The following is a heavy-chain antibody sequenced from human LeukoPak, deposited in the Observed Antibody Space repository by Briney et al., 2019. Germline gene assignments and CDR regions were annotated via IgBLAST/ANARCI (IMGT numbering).Heavy chain of an antibody. CDR2: ISHSGNT. CDR3: ARGSRLPLDY. V-gene: IGHV4-34*01. Sequence: SETLSLTCAVYGGSFTDYYWSWIRQFPGKGLEWIGEISHSGNTNLNPSLESRVTISMGTSYYQFSLKLTSVTAADTAVYYCARGSRLPLDYWGQGSLVTVSS. D-gene: IGHD4-11*01. CDR1: GGSFTDYY. J-gene: IGHJ4*02.